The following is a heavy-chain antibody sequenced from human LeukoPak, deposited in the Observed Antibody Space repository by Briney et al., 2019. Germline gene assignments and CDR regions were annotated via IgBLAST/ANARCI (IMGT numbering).Heavy chain of an antibody. CDR2: ISSSSSYI. V-gene: IGHV3-21*01. J-gene: IGHJ4*02. CDR3: ARDWRYCSSTSCYTGGY. Sequence: PGGSLRLSCAASGFTFSSYSMNWVRQAPGKGLEWVSSISSSSSYIYYADSVKGRFTISRDNAKNSLYLQMNSLRAEDTAVYYCARDWRYCSSTSCYTGGYWGQGTLVTVSS. CDR1: GFTFSSYS. D-gene: IGHD2-2*02.